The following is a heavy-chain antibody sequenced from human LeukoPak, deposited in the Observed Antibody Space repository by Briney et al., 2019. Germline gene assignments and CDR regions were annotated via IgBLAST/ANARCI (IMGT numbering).Heavy chain of an antibody. CDR1: GFTFNIYA. J-gene: IGHJ4*02. CDR2: TTSRAGTT. D-gene: IGHD3-22*01. Sequence: PGRSLRLSCAASGFTFNIYAMSWVRQTPGKGLEWVSSTTSRAGTTYYTDSVKGRFTISRDNSENTPYLQMNSLRAEDTAIYYCVRDRPNYYDSSGHYYRRDGDYWGQGTLVTVSS. V-gene: IGHV3-23*01. CDR3: VRDRPNYYDSSGHYYRRDGDY.